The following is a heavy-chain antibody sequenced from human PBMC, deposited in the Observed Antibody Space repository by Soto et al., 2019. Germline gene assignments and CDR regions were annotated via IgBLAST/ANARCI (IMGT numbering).Heavy chain of an antibody. V-gene: IGHV3-49*03. CDR2: IRTNSRGATT. J-gene: IGHJ4*02. CDR3: PSGFDIGS. D-gene: IGHD3-9*01. Sequence: EVQVVESGGGLVQPGRSLRLSCTTSGFVFGDYEMSWFRQAPGKGLEWVGFIRTNSRGATTEYAASVRGRFTISRDDSKTLPYLQINTRKFEDTPLYYSPSGFDIGSGGQGPLVTVSS. CDR1: GFVFGDYE.